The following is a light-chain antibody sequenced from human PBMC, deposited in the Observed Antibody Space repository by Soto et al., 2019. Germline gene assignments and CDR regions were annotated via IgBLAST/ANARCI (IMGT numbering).Light chain of an antibody. J-gene: IGKJ1*01. V-gene: IGKV1-5*01. CDR2: DAS. CDR1: QSISSW. CDR3: QQSYSTPPCT. Sequence: DIQMTQSPSTLSASVGDRGTITCRASQSISSWLAWYQQKPGKAPKLLIYDASSLESGVPSRFSGSGSGTDFTLTISSLQPEDFATYYCQQSYSTPPCTFGQGTKVDIK.